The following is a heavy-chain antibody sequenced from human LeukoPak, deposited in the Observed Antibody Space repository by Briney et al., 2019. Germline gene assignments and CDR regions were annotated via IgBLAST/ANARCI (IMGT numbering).Heavy chain of an antibody. V-gene: IGHV3-30*02. CDR3: ARDSPPDY. CDR1: GFTFSSYG. CDR2: IRYDGSNK. Sequence: GGSLRLSCAASGFTFSSYGMHWVRQAPGKGLEWVAFIRYDGSNKYYADSVKGRFTISRDNAKNSLYLQMNSLRADDTAVYYCARDSPPDYWGQGTLVTVSS. J-gene: IGHJ4*02.